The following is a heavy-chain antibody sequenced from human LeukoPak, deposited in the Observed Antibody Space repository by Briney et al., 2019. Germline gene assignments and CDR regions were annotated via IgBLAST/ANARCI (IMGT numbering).Heavy chain of an antibody. V-gene: IGHV3-21*01. CDR3: ARDSSSAWLQGFDP. Sequence: GGSLRLSCAASGFTFTSYTMNWVRQAPGKGLEWVSSIGSSTDYKYYADSVKGRFTISRDNAMKSLYLQMDSLRAGDTAVYYCARDSSSAWLQGFDPWGQGTLVTVSS. CDR1: GFTFTSYT. D-gene: IGHD6-19*01. CDR2: IGSSTDYK. J-gene: IGHJ5*02.